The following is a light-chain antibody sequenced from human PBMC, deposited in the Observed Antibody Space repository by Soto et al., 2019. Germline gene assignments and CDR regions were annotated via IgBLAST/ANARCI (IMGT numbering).Light chain of an antibody. V-gene: IGKV3-11*01. CDR1: QSVSSY. Sequence: EIVLTQSPATLSLSPGERATPSCRASQSVSSYLAWYQQKPGQAPRLLIYDASNRATGIPARFSGSGSGTDFTLTISSLEPEDFEVYYCQQRSNWITFGQGTRLEIK. J-gene: IGKJ5*01. CDR2: DAS. CDR3: QQRSNWIT.